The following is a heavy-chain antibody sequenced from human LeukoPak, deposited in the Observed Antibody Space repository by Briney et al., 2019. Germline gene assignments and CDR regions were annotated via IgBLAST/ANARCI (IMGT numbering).Heavy chain of an antibody. CDR1: GFTFSRYS. CDR3: AKGHLEWFHYFAS. D-gene: IGHD3-3*01. CDR2: ISSSGDYK. J-gene: IGHJ4*02. Sequence: GGSLRLSCAASGFTFSRYSMNWVRQAPGKGLEWVSFISSSGDYKYYEDSLEGRFTISRDNAKNSVSLQMNSLRGDDTAVYYCAKGHLEWFHYFASWGQGTLVTVSS. V-gene: IGHV3-21*01.